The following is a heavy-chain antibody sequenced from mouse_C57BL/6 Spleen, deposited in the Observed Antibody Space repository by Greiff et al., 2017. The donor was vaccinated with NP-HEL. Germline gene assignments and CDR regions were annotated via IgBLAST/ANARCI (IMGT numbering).Heavy chain of an antibody. V-gene: IGHV1-81*01. D-gene: IGHD1-1*01. CDR3: ARRAVISTVVGYFDV. Sequence: QVQLKQSGAELARPGASVKLSCKASGYTFTSYGISWVKQRTGQGLEWIGEIYPRSGNTYYNEKFKGKATLTADKSSSTAYMELRSLTSEDSAVYFCARRAVISTVVGYFDVWGTGTTVTVSS. CDR1: GYTFTSYG. CDR2: IYPRSGNT. J-gene: IGHJ1*03.